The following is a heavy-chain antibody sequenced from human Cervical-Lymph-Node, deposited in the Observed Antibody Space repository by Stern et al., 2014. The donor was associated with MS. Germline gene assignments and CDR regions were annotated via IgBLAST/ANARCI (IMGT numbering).Heavy chain of an antibody. CDR2: DIHTSGNT. Sequence: VQLVASGAGVKKPGASVKVSCKASGYTFTDYYVHWVRQAPGQGLEWMGWDIHTSGNTNYAQKFQGRITMTRDTSVNTAYMELSGLRSDDTAVYYCARGGTYDYWGQGTLVTVTS. D-gene: IGHD3-16*01. CDR1: GYTFTDYY. V-gene: IGHV1-2*02. J-gene: IGHJ4*02. CDR3: ARGGTYDY.